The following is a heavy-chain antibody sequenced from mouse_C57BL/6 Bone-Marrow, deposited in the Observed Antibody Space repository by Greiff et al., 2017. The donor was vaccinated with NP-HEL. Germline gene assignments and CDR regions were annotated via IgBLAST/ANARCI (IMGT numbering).Heavy chain of an antibody. CDR1: GFNIKDDY. J-gene: IGHJ3*01. D-gene: IGHD1-1*01. CDR2: IDPENGAT. V-gene: IGHV14-4*01. Sequence: VQLQQSGAELVRPGASVKLSCTASGFNIKDDYMHWVKQRPEQGLEWIGWIDPENGATEYASKFQGKATITADTSSNTAYLQLSSLTSEDTAVYYCTPIYYYGSYWGQGTLVTVSA. CDR3: TPIYYYGSY.